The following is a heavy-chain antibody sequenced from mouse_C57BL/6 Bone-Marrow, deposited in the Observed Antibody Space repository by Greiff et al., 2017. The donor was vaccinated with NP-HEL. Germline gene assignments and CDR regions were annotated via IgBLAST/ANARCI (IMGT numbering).Heavy chain of an antibody. CDR3: ARESYYYGSSYSAWFAY. V-gene: IGHV3-6*01. CDR1: GYSITSGYY. Sequence: DVQLQESGPGLVKPSQSLSLTCSVTGYSITSGYYWNWIRQFPGNKLEWMGYISYDGSNNYNPSLKNRISITRDTSKNQFFLKLNSVTTEDTATYYCARESYYYGSSYSAWFAYWGQGTLVTVSA. D-gene: IGHD1-1*01. J-gene: IGHJ3*01. CDR2: ISYDGSN.